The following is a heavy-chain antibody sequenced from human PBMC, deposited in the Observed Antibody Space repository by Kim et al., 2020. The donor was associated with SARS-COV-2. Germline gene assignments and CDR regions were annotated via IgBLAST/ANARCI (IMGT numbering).Heavy chain of an antibody. CDR2: ISGAADST. V-gene: IGHV3-23*01. J-gene: IGHJ5*02. D-gene: IGHD3-10*01. CDR1: GFTFSSYA. Sequence: GGSLRLSCAASGFTFSSYAMTWVRQTPGKGLEWVSGISGAADSTYYADSVKGRFTISRDNSKNTLYLQINSLRAEDTAVYYCAKDLVEFGELFGWFDTWGQGTLVTVSS. CDR3: AKDLVEFGELFGWFDT.